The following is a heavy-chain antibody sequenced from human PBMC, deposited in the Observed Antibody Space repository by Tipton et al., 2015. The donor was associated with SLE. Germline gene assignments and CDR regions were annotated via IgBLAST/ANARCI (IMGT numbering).Heavy chain of an antibody. Sequence: TLSLTCAVSGGSFSGYAWSWVRQPPGKGLEWIGEVSHTRSTNYNPSLKSRGTLSLDTSNNQFSLRLSSLTGADTAVYYCARGVSGYFHYCYMDVWGKGTTVTISS. CDR3: ARGVSGYFHYCYMDV. CDR1: GGSFSGYA. J-gene: IGHJ6*03. D-gene: IGHD3-16*01. V-gene: IGHV4-34*01. CDR2: VSHTRST.